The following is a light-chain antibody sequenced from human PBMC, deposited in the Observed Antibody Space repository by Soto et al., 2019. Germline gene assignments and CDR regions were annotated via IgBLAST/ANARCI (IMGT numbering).Light chain of an antibody. CDR1: QSVRSNY. V-gene: IGKV3-20*01. Sequence: ETVLTQSPGTLSLSPGERATLFCRASQSVRSNYLAWYQQKPGQAPRLLLYGASSRATGIPDRFSGSGSGTDFSLTISRLEPEDFAVYYCQQHGSSPPSWTFGQGTKVELK. CDR3: QQHGSSPPSWT. CDR2: GAS. J-gene: IGKJ1*01.